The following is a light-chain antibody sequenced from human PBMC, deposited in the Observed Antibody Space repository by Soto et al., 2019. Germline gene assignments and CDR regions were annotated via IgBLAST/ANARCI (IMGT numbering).Light chain of an antibody. J-gene: IGKJ1*01. CDR3: QQYYSYPQWT. V-gene: IGKV1-8*01. CDR1: QGISSY. CDR2: AAS. Sequence: AIRMTQSPSSFSASTGDRVTITCRASQGISSYLVWYQQKPGKAPKLLIYAASTLQSGVPSRFSGSGSGTDFTLTISCLQSEDFATYYCQQYYSYPQWTFGQGTKVEIK.